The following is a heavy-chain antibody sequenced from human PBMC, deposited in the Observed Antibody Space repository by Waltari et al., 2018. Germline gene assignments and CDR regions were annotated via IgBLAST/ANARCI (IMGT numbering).Heavy chain of an antibody. CDR1: GGSISSSSYY. Sequence: QLQLQESGPGLVKPSETLSLTCTVSGGSISSSSYYWGWIRQPPGKGLEWIGSIYYSGQTYYNPSLKSRVTMTDDTSTDTAYMELGGLRSEDTAVDYCATGATVPLDYWGQGTLVTVSS. D-gene: IGHD4-17*01. V-gene: IGHV4-39*07. CDR2: IYYSGQT. CDR3: ATGATVPLDY. J-gene: IGHJ4*02.